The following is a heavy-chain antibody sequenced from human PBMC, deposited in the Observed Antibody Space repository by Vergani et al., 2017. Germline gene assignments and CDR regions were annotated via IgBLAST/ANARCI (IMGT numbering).Heavy chain of an antibody. Sequence: QVQLQESGPGLVKPSETLSLTCTVSGGSVSSGSYYWSWIRQPPGKGLEWIGYIYYSGSTYYNPSLKSRVTISVDTSKNQFSLKLSSVTAADTAVYYCARSGDSSVRVGPPYYFDYWGQGTLVTVSS. J-gene: IGHJ4*02. CDR2: IYYSGST. V-gene: IGHV4-61*01. CDR3: ARSGDSSVRVGPPYYFDY. CDR1: GGSVSSGSYY. D-gene: IGHD3-10*01.